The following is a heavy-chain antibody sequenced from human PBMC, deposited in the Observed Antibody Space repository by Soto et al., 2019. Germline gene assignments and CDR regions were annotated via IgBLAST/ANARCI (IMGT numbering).Heavy chain of an antibody. D-gene: IGHD2-2*01. CDR3: ARTYCSSTSCRHPDDAFDI. V-gene: IGHV1-3*01. J-gene: IGHJ3*02. CDR1: GYTFPSYA. Sequence: ASVKVSCKASGYTFPSYAMHLVRQAPGQRLEWMGWINAGNGNTKYSQKFQGRVTITRDTSASTAYMELSSLRSEDTAVYYCARTYCSSTSCRHPDDAFDIWGQGTMVTVSS. CDR2: INAGNGNT.